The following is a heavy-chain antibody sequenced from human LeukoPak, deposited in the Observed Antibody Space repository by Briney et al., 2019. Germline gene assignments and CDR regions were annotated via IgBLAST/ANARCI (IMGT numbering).Heavy chain of an antibody. CDR2: ISSSSSYI. J-gene: IGHJ4*02. CDR1: GFTFDDYG. CDR3: AREKDYYGSGSLGVFDY. Sequence: PGGSLRLSCAASGFTFDDYGMNWVRQAPGKGLEWVSSISSSSSYIYYADSVKGRFTISRDNAKNSLYLQMSSLRAEDTAVYYCAREKDYYGSGSLGVFDYWGQGTLVTVSS. D-gene: IGHD3-10*01. V-gene: IGHV3-21*01.